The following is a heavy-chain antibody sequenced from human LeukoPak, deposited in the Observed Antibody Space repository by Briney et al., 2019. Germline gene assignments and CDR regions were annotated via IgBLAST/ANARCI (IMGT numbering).Heavy chain of an antibody. D-gene: IGHD3-22*01. CDR3: ARQGGYYYDSSGTFDY. CDR1: GGSFSGYY. CDR2: INHSGST. V-gene: IGHV4-34*01. Sequence: TSETLSLTCAVYGGSFSGYYWSWIRQPPGKGLEWIGEINHSGSTNYNPSLKSRVTISLDTSKSQFSLKLSSVTAADTAVYYCARQGGYYYDSSGTFDYWGQGTLVTVSS. J-gene: IGHJ4*02.